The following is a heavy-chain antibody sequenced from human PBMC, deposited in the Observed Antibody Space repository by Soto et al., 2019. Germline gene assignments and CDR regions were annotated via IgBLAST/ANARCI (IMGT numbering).Heavy chain of an antibody. CDR2: ISGTDDKT. J-gene: IGHJ6*02. V-gene: IGHV3-23*01. D-gene: IGHD3-3*01. CDR3: VRDWSGQTCLCMDV. CDR1: GFTFSNYA. Sequence: EVQLLESGGGLVQPGGSLRLSCAASGFTFSNYAMSWVRQAPGKGLEWVSAISGTDDKTYYAEPVKGRFTISRDDTEKRVYLQMSSLTGDDTAVYYCVRDWSGQTCLCMDVWGQGTTVTVSS.